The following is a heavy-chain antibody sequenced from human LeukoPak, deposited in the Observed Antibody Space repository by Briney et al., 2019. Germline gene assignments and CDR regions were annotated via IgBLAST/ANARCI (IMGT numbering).Heavy chain of an antibody. CDR2: ISSSSYI. Sequence: GGSLRLSCAASGFTFSSYSMTWVRQAPGKGLEWVSSISSSSYIYYADSVKGRFTISRDNAKNSLYLQMNSLRAEDTAVYYCARILWFGELLHLDYWGQGTLVTVSS. J-gene: IGHJ4*02. V-gene: IGHV3-21*01. D-gene: IGHD3-10*01. CDR3: ARILWFGELLHLDY. CDR1: GFTFSSYS.